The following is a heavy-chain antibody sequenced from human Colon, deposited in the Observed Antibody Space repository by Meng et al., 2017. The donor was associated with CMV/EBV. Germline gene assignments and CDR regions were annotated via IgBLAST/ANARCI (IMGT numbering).Heavy chain of an antibody. D-gene: IGHD7-27*01. J-gene: IGHJ5*02. V-gene: IGHV2-5*02. CDR3: ARGGDHWAHHWFDP. CDR1: GFFPPHSGFG. CDR2: IYWDDDK. Sequence: PLKGLGPPVVGPPQHFTRTCPYPGFFPPHSGFGAGWIRQPPGKALEWLALIYWDDDKRYSPSLKSRVILSLDMSKNHFFLTLTSVTAADTAVYYCARGGDHWAHHWFDPWGQGTLVTVSS.